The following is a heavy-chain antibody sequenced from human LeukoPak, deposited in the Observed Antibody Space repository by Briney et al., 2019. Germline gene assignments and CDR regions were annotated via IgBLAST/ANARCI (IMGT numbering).Heavy chain of an antibody. D-gene: IGHD1-26*01. J-gene: IGHJ6*03. CDR2: MNPNSGNT. CDR3: ARGSGGATYYYYYMDV. Sequence: GASVKVSCKASGYTFTSYDINWVRQATGQGLEWMGWMNPNSGNTGYAQKFQGRVTITRNTSISTAYMELSSLRSEDTAVYYCARGSGGATYYYYYMDVWGKGTTVTVSS. CDR1: GYTFTSYD. V-gene: IGHV1-8*03.